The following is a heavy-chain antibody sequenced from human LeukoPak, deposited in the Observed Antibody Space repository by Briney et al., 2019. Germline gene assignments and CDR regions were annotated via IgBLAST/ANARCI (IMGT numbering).Heavy chain of an antibody. J-gene: IGHJ4*02. V-gene: IGHV2-70*11. CDR3: ARMRIAVAGNHIDY. D-gene: IGHD6-19*01. CDR2: IDWDDDK. Sequence: SGSTLVNPTQTLTLTCTFSGFSLSTSGMCVSWIRQPPGKALEWLARIDWDDDKYYSTSLKTRLTISKDTSKNQVVLTMTNMDPVDTATYYCARMRIAVAGNHIDYWGQGTLVTVSS. CDR1: GFSLSTSGMC.